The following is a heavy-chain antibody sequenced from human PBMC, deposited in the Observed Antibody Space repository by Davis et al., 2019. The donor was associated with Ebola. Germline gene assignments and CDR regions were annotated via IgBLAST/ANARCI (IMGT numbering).Heavy chain of an antibody. V-gene: IGHV3-73*01. J-gene: IGHJ4*02. CDR3: TSTPPTLWDY. CDR1: GFTFSGSA. Sequence: GESLKISCAASGFTFSGSAMHWVRQASRKGLEWVGRIRSKANSYATAYAASVKGRFTISRDDSKNTAYLQMNSLKTEDTAVYYCTSTPPTLWDYWGQGTLVTVSS. CDR2: IRSKANSYAT. D-gene: IGHD3-16*01.